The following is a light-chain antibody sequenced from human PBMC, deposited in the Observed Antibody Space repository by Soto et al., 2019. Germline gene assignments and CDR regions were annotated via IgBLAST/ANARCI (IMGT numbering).Light chain of an antibody. CDR3: QQYGSSPLT. CDR2: GAS. Sequence: EMVVTQSPGTLSLSPGERATLSCRASQSVSSSYLAWYQQKPGQAPRLLIYGASSRATGIPDRFSGSGSGTDFTLTISSLEPEDFAVYYCQQYGSSPLTFGGGTKVEIK. V-gene: IGKV3-20*01. CDR1: QSVSSSY. J-gene: IGKJ4*01.